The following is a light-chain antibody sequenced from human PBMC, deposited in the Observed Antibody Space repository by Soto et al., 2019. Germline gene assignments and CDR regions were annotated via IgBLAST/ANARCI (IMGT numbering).Light chain of an antibody. Sequence: DIQMTQSPSSLSASVGDRVTITCRASQTIGTYLNWYQQTPGKAPKLPIYVASSLQSGVPSRFSGRGSGTDFTLTISSLQPEDFATYYCQQSFTTPFTFGPGTKVDIK. CDR1: QTIGTY. CDR3: QQSFTTPFT. CDR2: VAS. J-gene: IGKJ3*01. V-gene: IGKV1-39*01.